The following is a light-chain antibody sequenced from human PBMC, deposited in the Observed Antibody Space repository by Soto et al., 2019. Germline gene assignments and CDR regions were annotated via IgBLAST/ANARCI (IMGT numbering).Light chain of an antibody. CDR2: EVS. V-gene: IGLV2-14*01. Sequence: QSALTQPASVSGSPGQWITISCTGTSSEIGYYNYVSWYQHHPGKDPKLMISEVSNRRSGVSNRFSGSKSGNTASLTISGLQADDEADYYCTSRTSSSTDVFGTGTKLTVL. J-gene: IGLJ1*01. CDR3: TSRTSSSTDV. CDR1: SSEIGYYNY.